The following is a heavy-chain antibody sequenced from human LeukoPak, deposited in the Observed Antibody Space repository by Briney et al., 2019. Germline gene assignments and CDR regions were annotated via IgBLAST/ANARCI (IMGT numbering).Heavy chain of an antibody. CDR2: IKSKSDGGTI. V-gene: IGHV3-15*01. CDR1: GFTFSDAW. J-gene: IGHJ4*02. D-gene: IGHD2-15*01. Sequence: KAGGSLRLSCVGSGFTFSDAWMSWVHQAPGKGLEWVGRIKSKSDGGTIDYAAPVKGRFTISRDDSRNTLYLQMNSLKTEDTAVYYCTTRRQDGWWGQGTLVTVS. CDR3: TTRRQDGW.